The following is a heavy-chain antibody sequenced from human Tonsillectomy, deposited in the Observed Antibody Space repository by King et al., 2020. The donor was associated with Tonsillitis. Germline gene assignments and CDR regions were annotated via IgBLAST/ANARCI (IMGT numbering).Heavy chain of an antibody. J-gene: IGHJ3*02. D-gene: IGHD2-2*02. CDR1: GFTFSSYW. V-gene: IGHV3-74*02. Sequence: VQLVESGGGLVQPGGSLRLSCAASGFTFSSYWMHWVRHAPGXGLVXVSRXNSDGSSTSYADXVKGRFTXSRDNAKNTLYLQMNXLRAADTAVYYCASRVEPAAIGAFDMWGQXXXVTVSS. CDR2: XNSDGSST. CDR3: ASRVEPAAIGAFDM.